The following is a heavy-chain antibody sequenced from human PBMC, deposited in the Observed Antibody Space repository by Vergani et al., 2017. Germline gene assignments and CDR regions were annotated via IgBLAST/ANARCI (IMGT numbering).Heavy chain of an antibody. J-gene: IGHJ6*03. Sequence: QVQLQQWGAGLLKPSETLSLTCAVYGGSFSGYYWSWIRQPPGKGLEWIGEINHSGSTNYNPSLKSRVTISVDTSKNQFSLKLSSVTAADTAVYYCARGYSGSYYCPYYYDMDVWGKGTTVTVS. V-gene: IGHV4-34*01. D-gene: IGHD1-26*01. CDR2: INHSGST. CDR1: GGSFSGYY. CDR3: ARGYSGSYYCPYYYDMDV.